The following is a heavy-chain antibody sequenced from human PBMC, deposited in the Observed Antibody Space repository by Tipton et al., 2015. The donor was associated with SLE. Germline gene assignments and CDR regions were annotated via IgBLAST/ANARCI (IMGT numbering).Heavy chain of an antibody. CDR2: IYYSGST. J-gene: IGHJ6*02. Sequence: TLSLTCTVSGGSISTYYWSWIRQPPGKGLEWVGYIYYSGSTNYNPSLKSRVTLSVDTSKNQFSLKLSSVTAADTAMYYCARGYYDSSGYYLRYYYYGMDVWGQGTTVTVSS. D-gene: IGHD3-22*01. CDR3: ARGYYDSSGYYLRYYYYGMDV. CDR1: GGSISTYY. V-gene: IGHV4-59*12.